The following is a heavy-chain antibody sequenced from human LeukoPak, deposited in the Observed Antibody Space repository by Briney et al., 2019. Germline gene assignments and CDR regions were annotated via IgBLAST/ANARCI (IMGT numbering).Heavy chain of an antibody. CDR1: GFIFKNYA. D-gene: IGHD3-3*01. V-gene: IGHV3-23*01. CDR3: AKADATIGGAFDI. CDR2: ISGTSDTT. J-gene: IGHJ3*02. Sequence: PGGSLRLSCAASGFIFKNYAMSWVRQAPGKGLEWVSIISGTSDTTRYGDSVRGRFTTSRDNPRNTLYLQMNSLRADDTAVYYCAKADATIGGAFDIWGQGTMVTVPS.